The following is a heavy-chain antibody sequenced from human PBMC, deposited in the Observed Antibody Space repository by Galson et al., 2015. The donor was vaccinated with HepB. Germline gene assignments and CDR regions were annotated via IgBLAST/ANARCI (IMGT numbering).Heavy chain of an antibody. CDR1: GFTFSSYG. D-gene: IGHD3-3*01. CDR3: AKDRDFWSGYGLRATNYYYYGMDV. J-gene: IGHJ6*02. V-gene: IGHV3-30*18. Sequence: SLRLSCAASGFTFSSYGMRWVRQAPGKGLEWVAVISYDGSNIYYADSVKGRSTISRDNSKNTLYLQMNSLRAEDTAVYYCAKDRDFWSGYGLRATNYYYYGMDVWGQGTTVTVSS. CDR2: ISYDGSNI.